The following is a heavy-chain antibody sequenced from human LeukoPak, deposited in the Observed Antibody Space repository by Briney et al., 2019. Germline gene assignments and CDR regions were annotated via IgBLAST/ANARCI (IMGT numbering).Heavy chain of an antibody. Sequence: GGSLTLSCAASGLTFSSYAMHWVRQAPGKGLEYVSAISSNGGSTYYAHSVKGRFTIYRDNSKNTLYLQMGSLRAEDMAVYYCARDAIPLDCSGGSCYSEDYDYYMDVWGKGTTVTVSS. CDR3: ARDAIPLDCSGGSCYSEDYDYYMDV. CDR2: ISSNGGST. V-gene: IGHV3-64*01. D-gene: IGHD2-15*01. CDR1: GLTFSSYA. J-gene: IGHJ6*03.